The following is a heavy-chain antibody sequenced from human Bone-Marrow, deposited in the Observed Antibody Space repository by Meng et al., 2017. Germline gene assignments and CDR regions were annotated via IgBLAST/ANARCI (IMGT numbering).Heavy chain of an antibody. CDR3: ARAAAVFIWLAQVGGGHHDALDS. CDR2: INRDVSST. V-gene: IGHV3-74*01. D-gene: IGHD3-16*01. CDR1: GFTLSSYW. Sequence: GRSLTLACAASGFTLSSYWMHWVRQAPGKGMVWVSRINRDVSSTSYGDSVTGRFTIPRDNAKNTLSRQMTSTRVEDTAVYYCARAAAVFIWLAQVGGGHHDALDSWGQGTMVTVSS. J-gene: IGHJ3*02.